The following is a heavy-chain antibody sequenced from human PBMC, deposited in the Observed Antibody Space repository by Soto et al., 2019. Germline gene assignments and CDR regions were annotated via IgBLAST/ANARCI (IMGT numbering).Heavy chain of an antibody. CDR1: GLTFSASA. CDR3: TRLPSSDADS. D-gene: IGHD6-6*01. V-gene: IGHV3-73*02. CDR2: IRSKPNNYAT. J-gene: IGHJ4*02. Sequence: EVQLVESGGGLVQPGGSLKLSCVASGLTFSASAMHWVRQASGKGLEWVGRIRSKPNNYATAYAASVKGRFTISRDDSKNTVFPQMNSLKTEDTAVYYCTRLPSSDADSWGQGTLVTVSS.